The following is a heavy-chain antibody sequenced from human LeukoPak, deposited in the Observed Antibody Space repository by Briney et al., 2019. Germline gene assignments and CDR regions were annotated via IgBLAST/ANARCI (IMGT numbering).Heavy chain of an antibody. V-gene: IGHV4-39*01. CDR1: GDSINTSSYY. D-gene: IGHD2-2*03. J-gene: IGHJ3*02. CDR3: ARLDIVVVPAAYDAFDI. Sequence: SETLPLTCTVSGDSINTSSYYWGWIRRPPGKGLEWIGSTSYSGSTYYNPSLKSRVTISVDTSKNQFSLRLSSVTATDTAVYYCARLDIVVVPAAYDAFDIWGQGTMVTVSS. CDR2: TSYSGST.